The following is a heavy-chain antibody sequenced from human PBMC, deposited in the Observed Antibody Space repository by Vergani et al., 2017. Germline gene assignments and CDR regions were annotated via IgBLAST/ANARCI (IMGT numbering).Heavy chain of an antibody. D-gene: IGHD5-12*01. CDR2: IKSKTDGGTT. CDR1: GFTFSNAW. V-gene: IGHV3-15*01. CDR3: TTVDWEGATRDLDY. J-gene: IGHJ4*02. Sequence: EVQLVESGGGLVKPGGSLRLSCAASGFTFSNAWMSWVRQAPGKGLEWVGRIKSKTDGGTTDYAAPVKGRFTISRDDSKNTLYLQMNSLKTEDTAVYYCTTVDWEGATRDLDYWGQGTLVTVSS.